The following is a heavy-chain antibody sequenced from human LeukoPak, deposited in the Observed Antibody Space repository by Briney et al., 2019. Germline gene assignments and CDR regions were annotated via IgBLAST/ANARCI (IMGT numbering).Heavy chain of an antibody. D-gene: IGHD1/OR15-1a*01. J-gene: IGHJ4*02. CDR1: GGSISSSSYY. CDR3: ASDRNNLFDY. V-gene: IGHV4-39*07. CDR2: IYYSGST. Sequence: SETLSLTCTVSGGSISSSSYYWGWIRQPPGKGLEWIGSIYYSGSTYYNPSLKSRVTISVDTSKNQFSLKLSSVTAADTAVYYCASDRNNLFDYWGQGTLVTVSS.